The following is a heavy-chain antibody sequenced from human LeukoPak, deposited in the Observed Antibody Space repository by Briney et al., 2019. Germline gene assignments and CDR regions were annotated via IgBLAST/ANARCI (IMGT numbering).Heavy chain of an antibody. CDR1: GGSFSGYY. Sequence: SETLSLTCAVYGGSFSGYYWSWIRQPPGKQLEWIGEINHSGSTNYNPSLKSRVTISLDTSKNQFSLKLSSVTAADTAVYYCARGLPASDWGQGTLVTVSS. V-gene: IGHV4-34*01. D-gene: IGHD3-10*01. CDR3: ARGLPASD. J-gene: IGHJ4*02. CDR2: INHSGST.